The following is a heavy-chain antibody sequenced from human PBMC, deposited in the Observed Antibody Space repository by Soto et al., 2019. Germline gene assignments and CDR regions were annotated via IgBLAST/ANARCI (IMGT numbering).Heavy chain of an antibody. Sequence: QVQLVQSGAEVKKPGSSVKVSYKASGGTFSSYAISWVRQAPGQGLEWMGGIIPIFGTANYAQKFQGRVTITADESTSTAYMELSSLRSEDTAVYYCAGVDTAMVHDAFDIWGQGTMVTVSS. J-gene: IGHJ3*02. CDR2: IIPIFGTA. V-gene: IGHV1-69*12. D-gene: IGHD5-18*01. CDR3: AGVDTAMVHDAFDI. CDR1: GGTFSSYA.